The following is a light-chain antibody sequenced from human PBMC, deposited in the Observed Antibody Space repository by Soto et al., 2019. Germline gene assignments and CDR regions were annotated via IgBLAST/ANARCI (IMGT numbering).Light chain of an antibody. CDR2: EVS. J-gene: IGLJ1*01. CDR1: SIDIAPYNY. Sequence: QSVLTQPASVSGSPGQSLTISCTRASIDIAPYNYVSLYQQLPGKAPKLKIYEVSYRPSAISNRFSGSKSGNTASLTISGLQAEDEADYYCSSYTSSTNYVFGTETKVTVL. CDR3: SSYTSSTNYV. V-gene: IGLV2-14*01.